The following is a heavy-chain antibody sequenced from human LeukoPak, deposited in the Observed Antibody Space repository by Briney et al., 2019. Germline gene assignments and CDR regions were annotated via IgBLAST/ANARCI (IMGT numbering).Heavy chain of an antibody. CDR2: ISSSSTYI. V-gene: IGHV3-21*01. Sequence: PGGSLRLSCAASGFTFSSYSMNWVRQAPGKGLEWVSSISSSSTYIYYADSVKGRLTISRDNAKNSLYLQMNSLRAEDTAVYYCARATPYYYALDVWGKGTTFTVSS. J-gene: IGHJ6*04. CDR3: ARATPYYYALDV. CDR1: GFTFSSYS.